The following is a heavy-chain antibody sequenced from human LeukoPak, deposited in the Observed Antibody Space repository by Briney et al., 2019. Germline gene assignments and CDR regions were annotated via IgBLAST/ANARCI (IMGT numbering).Heavy chain of an antibody. CDR3: ARAGSSGWFNLGGSWFDP. CDR2: ITHSGSAM. Sequence: GGSLRLSCAASGFIFSDYYMGWLRQAPERGLEWVSYITHSGSAMFYADSVKGRFTISRENAKNSLYLQMNSLRADDTAVYYCARAGSSGWFNLGGSWFDPCGQGTVVTVSS. V-gene: IGHV3-11*04. J-gene: IGHJ5*02. D-gene: IGHD6-19*01. CDR1: GFIFSDYY.